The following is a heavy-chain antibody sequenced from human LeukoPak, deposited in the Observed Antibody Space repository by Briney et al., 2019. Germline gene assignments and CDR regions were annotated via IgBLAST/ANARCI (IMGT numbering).Heavy chain of an antibody. V-gene: IGHV3-73*01. D-gene: IGHD3-10*01. CDR1: GFTFSGSA. CDR2: IRSKANSYAT. Sequence: GGPLRLSCAASGFTFSGSAMHWVRQASGKGLEWVGRIRSKANSYATAYAASVKGRFTISRDDSKNTAYPQMNSLKTEDTAVYYCTRLGYYYGSGSPNQYWGQGTLVTVSS. J-gene: IGHJ4*02. CDR3: TRLGYYYGSGSPNQY.